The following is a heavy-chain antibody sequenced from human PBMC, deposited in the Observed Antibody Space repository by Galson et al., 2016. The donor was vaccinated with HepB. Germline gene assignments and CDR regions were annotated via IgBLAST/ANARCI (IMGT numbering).Heavy chain of an antibody. CDR2: IYYSGGT. CDR1: GVSITSSGFY. V-gene: IGHV4-39*01. J-gene: IGHJ5*02. Sequence: QVQLQESGPGLVKPSETLSLTCTVSGVSITSSGFYWAWIRQPPGKGLEWIGSIYYSGGTYYNPSLKSRVSISVDTSKNQFSLKLSSVTAADTAAYYCARLPYNYVWGSYYMGWFDPWGQGILVTVSS. CDR3: ARLPYNYVWGSYYMGWFDP. D-gene: IGHD3-16*01.